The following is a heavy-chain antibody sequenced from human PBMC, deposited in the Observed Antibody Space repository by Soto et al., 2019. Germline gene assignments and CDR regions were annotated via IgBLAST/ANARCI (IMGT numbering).Heavy chain of an antibody. CDR3: ARVPPPSCSGGSCSPF. CDR2: ISTSGSTM. V-gene: IGHV3-11*01. J-gene: IGHJ4*02. D-gene: IGHD2-15*01. CDR1: GFIFIDYY. Sequence: GGSLRLSCTASGFIFIDYYIILIRHSPVKGLEWVSYISTSGSTMYYADSVKGRFTISRDKAKNLLHLHMNRLRAEDTAMYYCARVPPPSCSGGSCSPFWGQGTLVTVSS.